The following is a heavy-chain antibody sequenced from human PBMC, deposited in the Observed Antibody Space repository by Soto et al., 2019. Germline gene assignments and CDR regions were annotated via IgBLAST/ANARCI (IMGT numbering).Heavy chain of an antibody. CDR2: ISPYNGNT. CDR1: GYTFTSYS. CDR3: ARGGTEYDILTGYYKLNY. J-gene: IGHJ4*02. V-gene: IGHV1-18*01. Sequence: ASVKVSCKASGYTFTSYSISWVRQAPGQGLEWMGWISPYNGNTNYAQEFQGRVTMTTDTSTSTAYLDLTSLRSDDTAVYYCARGGTEYDILTGYYKLNYWGQGTLVTVSS. D-gene: IGHD3-9*01.